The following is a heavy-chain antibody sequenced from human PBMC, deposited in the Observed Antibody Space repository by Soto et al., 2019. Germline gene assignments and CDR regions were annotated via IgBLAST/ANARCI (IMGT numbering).Heavy chain of an antibody. CDR1: GASINSANW. CDR3: AKRYDFWSGRWYGLGV. J-gene: IGHJ6*02. V-gene: IGHV4-4*02. CDR2: ISHIGST. Sequence: QVLLEESGPGLVRPSGTLSLTCSVSGASINSANWWVWVRQPPGKGLEWIGEISHIGSTTYNPSLKSRATISVDKSKNQFSLIVTSVTAADTAVYYCAKRYDFWSGRWYGLGVWGQGTTVTVSS. D-gene: IGHD3-3*01.